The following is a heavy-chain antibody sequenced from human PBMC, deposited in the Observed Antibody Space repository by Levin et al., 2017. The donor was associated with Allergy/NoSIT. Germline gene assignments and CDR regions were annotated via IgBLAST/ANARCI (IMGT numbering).Heavy chain of an antibody. D-gene: IGHD6-13*01. Sequence: GGSLRLSCAASGFTFSSYGMHWVRQAPGKGLQWVAVIWYDGSIQYYVDSVKGRFTISRDNSKNTLYLQMSSLRAEDTAVYYCARGIGAGAHGMDVWGQGTTVTVSS. CDR3: ARGIGAGAHGMDV. V-gene: IGHV3-33*01. CDR1: GFTFSSYG. CDR2: IWYDGSIQ. J-gene: IGHJ6*02.